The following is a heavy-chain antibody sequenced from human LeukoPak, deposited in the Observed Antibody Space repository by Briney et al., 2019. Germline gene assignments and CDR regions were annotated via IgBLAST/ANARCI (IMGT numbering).Heavy chain of an antibody. J-gene: IGHJ4*02. CDR1: GGSFSGYY. D-gene: IGHD1-26*01. V-gene: IGHV3-7*03. Sequence: ETLSLTCAVYGGSFSGYYWSWIRQAPGKGLEWVANIRQDGGEKYYVDSVRGRFTISRDNAKSSLYLQMNSLRAEDMSVYYCARLRVGSYSFEYWGQGSLVTVSS. CDR3: ARLRVGSYSFEY. CDR2: IRQDGGEK.